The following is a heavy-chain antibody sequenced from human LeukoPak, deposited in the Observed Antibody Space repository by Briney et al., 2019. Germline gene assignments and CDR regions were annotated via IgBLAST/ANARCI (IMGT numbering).Heavy chain of an antibody. J-gene: IGHJ4*02. V-gene: IGHV3-11*04. CDR2: ISRSGSTI. CDR1: GFTFSDDY. Sequence: PGGALRLSCAAPGFTFSDDYMSWVRRAPGKGLEWVSYISRSGSTIYYAAGVEGRFTISRDNANISRDVQMNSLRADDTAVYYCARVSGSSEYYFDYWGQGTLVTVSS. D-gene: IGHD1-26*01. CDR3: ARVSGSSEYYFDY.